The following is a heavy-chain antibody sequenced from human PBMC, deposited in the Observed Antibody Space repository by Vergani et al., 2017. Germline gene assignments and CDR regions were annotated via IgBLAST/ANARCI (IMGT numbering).Heavy chain of an antibody. V-gene: IGHV3-9*01. CDR2: ISWNSGAV. D-gene: IGHD5-12*01. CDR3: TKGSVYYHDSAGHGYDPYTGFDL. J-gene: IGHJ3*01. Sequence: EVDLVESGGGLAQPGGSLRLSCEASGITFWKFGMHWVRQGPGKGLEWVSGISWNSGAVDYVDSVRGRFTFSRDNAKNSLFLEMNSLRFEDTAVYFCTKGSVYYHDSAGHGYDPYTGFDLWGQGTLVTVSS. CDR1: GITFWKFG.